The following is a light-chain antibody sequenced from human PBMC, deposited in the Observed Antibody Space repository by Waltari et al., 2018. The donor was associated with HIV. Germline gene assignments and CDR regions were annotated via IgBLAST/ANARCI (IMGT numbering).Light chain of an antibody. Sequence: QSVLTQPPSTSATPGQGVTLSCSERSSNIASNTVNGDKQLPGTAPKLLIYSNNQRPSGVPDRFSGSKSGTSASLAISGLQSEDEADYYCAAWDDSLNALLFGGGTKLTVL. J-gene: IGLJ2*01. CDR3: AAWDDSLNALL. CDR2: SNN. V-gene: IGLV1-44*01. CDR1: SSNIASNT.